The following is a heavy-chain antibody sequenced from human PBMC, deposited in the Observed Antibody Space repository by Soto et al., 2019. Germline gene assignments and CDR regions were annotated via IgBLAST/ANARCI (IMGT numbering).Heavy chain of an antibody. Sequence: ASVKVSCKASGYTFTGYYMHWVRQAPGQGLEWMGWINPNSGGTNYAQKFQGRVTMTRDTSISTAYMEQSRLRSDDTAVYYCSRDHLAYCGGGCHNWFDTWGQGTLVTVSS. CDR1: GYTFTGYY. V-gene: IGHV1-2*02. D-gene: IGHD2-21*02. CDR3: SRDHLAYCGGGCHNWFDT. CDR2: INPNSGGT. J-gene: IGHJ5*02.